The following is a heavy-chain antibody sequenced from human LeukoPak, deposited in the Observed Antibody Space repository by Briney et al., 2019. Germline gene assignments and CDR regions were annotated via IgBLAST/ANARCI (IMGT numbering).Heavy chain of an antibody. CDR2: FNRDGTST. Sequence: GGSLRPSCAFSGFTFSSYWMHWVRQAPGKGLVWVSRFNRDGTSTSYADSVKGRFTISRDNAKNTLYLQMNSLRAEDTAVYYCARDQSAAGGTLDYWGQGNLVTVSS. CDR1: GFTFSSYW. V-gene: IGHV3-74*01. CDR3: ARDQSAAGGTLDY. J-gene: IGHJ4*02. D-gene: IGHD1-1*01.